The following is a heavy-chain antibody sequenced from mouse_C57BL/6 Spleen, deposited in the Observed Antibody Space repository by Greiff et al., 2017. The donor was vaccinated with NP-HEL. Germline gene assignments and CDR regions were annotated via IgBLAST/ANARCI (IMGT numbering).Heavy chain of an antibody. CDR3: TTDYDYDGIWFAY. CDR2: IDPENGDT. Sequence: VQLQQSGAELVRPGASVKLSCTASGFNIKDDYMHWVKQRPEQGLEWIGWIDPENGDTEYASKFQGKATITAGTSSNTAYLQLSSLTSEDTAVYYCTTDYDYDGIWFAYWGQGTLVTVSA. CDR1: GFNIKDDY. J-gene: IGHJ3*01. V-gene: IGHV14-4*01. D-gene: IGHD2-4*01.